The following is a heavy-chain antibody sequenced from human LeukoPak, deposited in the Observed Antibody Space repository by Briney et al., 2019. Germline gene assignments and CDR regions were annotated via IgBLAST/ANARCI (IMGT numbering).Heavy chain of an antibody. D-gene: IGHD3-16*01. CDR1: GFTFRNYG. CDR2: ATIDERSV. J-gene: IGHJ4*02. Sequence: GRSLRLSCAASGFTFRNYGMHWIRQAPGKGLEWVGVATIDERSVFCADSVRGRFTISRDNSKNTLYLHMNSLRAEDAAVYYCAKHGRSDYDYVWGSSDFWGQGTLVTVSS. V-gene: IGHV3-30*18. CDR3: AKHGRSDYDYVWGSSDF.